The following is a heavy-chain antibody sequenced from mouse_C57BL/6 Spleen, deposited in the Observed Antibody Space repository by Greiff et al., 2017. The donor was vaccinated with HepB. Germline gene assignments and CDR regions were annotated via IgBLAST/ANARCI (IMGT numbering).Heavy chain of an antibody. Sequence: QVQLKESGPELVKPGASVKISCKASGYAFSSSWMNWVKQRPGKGLEWIGRIYPGDGDTNYNGKFKGKATLTADKSSSTAYMQLSSLTSEDSAVYFCARWGDYLLFDYWGQGTTLTVSS. D-gene: IGHD2-4*01. CDR1: GYAFSSSW. V-gene: IGHV1-82*01. CDR3: ARWGDYLLFDY. CDR2: IYPGDGDT. J-gene: IGHJ2*01.